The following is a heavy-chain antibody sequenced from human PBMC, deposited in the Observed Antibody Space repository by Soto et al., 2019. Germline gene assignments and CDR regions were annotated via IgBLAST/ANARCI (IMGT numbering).Heavy chain of an antibody. Sequence: SETLCLTCAVYGGSFGGYYWSWIRQPPGKGLEWIGEINHSGSTNYNPSLKSRVTISVDTSKNQFSLKLSSVTAADTAVYYCARLPGVRDYYYYYYMDVWGKGTTVTVSS. V-gene: IGHV4-34*01. CDR2: INHSGST. CDR3: ARLPGVRDYYYYYYMDV. CDR1: GGSFGGYY. J-gene: IGHJ6*03. D-gene: IGHD3-10*01.